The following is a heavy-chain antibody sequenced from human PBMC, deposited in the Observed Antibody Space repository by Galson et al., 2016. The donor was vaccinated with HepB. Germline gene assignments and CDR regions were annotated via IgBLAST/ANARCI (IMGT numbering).Heavy chain of an antibody. CDR1: GSNFTNAW. CDR2: IKSQDDGGTS. CDR3: TTGAYYDPFDY. J-gene: IGHJ4*02. V-gene: IGHV3-15*01. Sequence: SLRLSCAGSGSNFTNAWMSWVRQAPGKGPEWVGRIKSQDDGGTSDYVTAVVGRFSISRDASKNTLYLEMKNLKKEDTAVYYCTTGAYYDPFDYWSQGTLVTVSS. D-gene: IGHD4/OR15-4a*01.